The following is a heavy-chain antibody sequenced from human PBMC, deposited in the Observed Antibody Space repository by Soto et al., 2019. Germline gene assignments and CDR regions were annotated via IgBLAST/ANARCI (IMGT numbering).Heavy chain of an antibody. J-gene: IGHJ6*02. CDR1: GFTFDTYW. CDR3: ERLSGDHYAFFSYGMDA. CDR2: VNRDGTIG. V-gene: IGHV3-74*01. D-gene: IGHD3-22*01. Sequence: VGSLTLACAASGFTFDTYWMNCVRQAPRKGPEWLSVVNRDGTIGSYEASVKGRFTISRATARTTRSLQMSSLRADDTAVYYCERLSGDHYAFFSYGMDAWGQGTTVTVSS.